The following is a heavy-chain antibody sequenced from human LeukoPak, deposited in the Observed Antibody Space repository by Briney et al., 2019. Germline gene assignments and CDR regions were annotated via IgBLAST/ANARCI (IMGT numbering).Heavy chain of an antibody. J-gene: IGHJ6*03. CDR1: GGTFSSYA. CDR2: IIPIFGTA. CDR3: AKDTPDFDYYYYYMDV. V-gene: IGHV1-69*01. Sequence: GSSVKVSCKASGGTFSSYAISWVRQAPGQGLEWMGGIIPIFGTANYAQKFQGRVTITADESTSTAYMELNSLRAEDTAVYYCAKDTPDFDYYYYYMDVWGKGTTVTVSS. D-gene: IGHD2-15*01.